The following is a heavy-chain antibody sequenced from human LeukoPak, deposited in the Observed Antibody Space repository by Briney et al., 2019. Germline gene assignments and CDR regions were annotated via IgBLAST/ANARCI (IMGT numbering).Heavy chain of an antibody. CDR2: ISAYSGNT. Sequence: ASVKVSCKASGYTFTSYGISWVRQAPGQGLEWMGWISAYSGNTNYAQKLQGRVTMTTDTSTSTAYMELRSLRSDDTAVYYCARASSDYDSSGFGLDYWGQGTLVTVSS. J-gene: IGHJ4*02. CDR1: GYTFTSYG. CDR3: ARASSDYDSSGFGLDY. V-gene: IGHV1-18*01. D-gene: IGHD3-22*01.